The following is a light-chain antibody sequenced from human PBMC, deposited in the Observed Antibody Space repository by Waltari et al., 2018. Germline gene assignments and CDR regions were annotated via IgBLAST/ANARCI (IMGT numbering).Light chain of an antibody. Sequence: IVMTQSPDSLAVSLGERATINCKSTENLFYSVKNRTYLAWYQQKPGKAPKLLIYDASSLESGVPSRFSGSGSGTDFTLTISSLQPEDFATYYCQQFNSYTVTFGQGTRLEIK. CDR3: QQFNSYTVT. J-gene: IGKJ5*01. CDR2: DAS. V-gene: IGKV1-13*02. CDR1: ENLFYSVKNRT.